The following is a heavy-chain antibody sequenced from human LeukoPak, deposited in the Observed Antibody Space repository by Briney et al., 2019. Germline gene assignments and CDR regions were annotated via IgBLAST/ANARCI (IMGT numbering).Heavy chain of an antibody. V-gene: IGHV3-53*01. Sequence: PGGSLRLSCAASGFTFSSNYMSWVRQAPGKGLEWVSVIYSGGSTYYADSVKGRFTISRDNSKNTLYLQMNSLRAEDTAVYYCAKAGYGDYADYFDYWGQGTLVTVSS. D-gene: IGHD4-17*01. CDR2: IYSGGST. J-gene: IGHJ4*02. CDR3: AKAGYGDYADYFDY. CDR1: GFTFSSNY.